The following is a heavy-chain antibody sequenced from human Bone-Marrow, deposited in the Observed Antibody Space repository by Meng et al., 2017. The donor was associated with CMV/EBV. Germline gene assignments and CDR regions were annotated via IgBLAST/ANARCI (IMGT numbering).Heavy chain of an antibody. CDR2: IYYSGST. V-gene: IGHV4-39*01. D-gene: IGHD3-3*01. CDR3: ARISSSDYDFWSGYYIGAYYYYGMDV. CDR1: GGSISSSRYY. Sequence: SETLSLTCTVSGGSISSSRYYWGWIRQPPGKGLEWIGSIYYSGSTYYNPSLKSRVTISVDTSKNQFSLKLSSVTAADTAVYYCARISSSDYDFWSGYYIGAYYYYGMDVWGQGTTVTFSS. J-gene: IGHJ6*02.